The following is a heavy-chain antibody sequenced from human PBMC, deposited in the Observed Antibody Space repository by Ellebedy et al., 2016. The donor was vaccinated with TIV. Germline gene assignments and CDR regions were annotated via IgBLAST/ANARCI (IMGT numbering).Heavy chain of an antibody. CDR3: AKLGYYDILTGYYYYFDY. CDR1: GFTFNSYA. Sequence: GESLKISCAASGFTFNSYAMSWVRQAPGKGLEWVSAISGSGGSTYYADSVKGRFTISRDNSKNTLYMQMNSLRAEDTAVYYCAKLGYYDILTGYYYYFDYWGQGTLVTVSS. J-gene: IGHJ4*02. CDR2: ISGSGGST. D-gene: IGHD3-9*01. V-gene: IGHV3-23*01.